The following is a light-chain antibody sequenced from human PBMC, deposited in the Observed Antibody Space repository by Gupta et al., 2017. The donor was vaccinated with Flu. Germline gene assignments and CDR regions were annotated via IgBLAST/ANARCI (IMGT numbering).Light chain of an antibody. CDR3: QHRSNCPLT. V-gene: IGKV3-11*01. Sequence: EIVLTQSPATLSLSPGERATLSCRASQSVSSYLAWYQQKPGQAPRLLIYDASDRANGLPARFSGSGFGTEFTLTISSREPEDFAVYYCQHRSNCPLTFGQGTRLDIK. CDR2: DAS. CDR1: QSVSSY. J-gene: IGKJ5*01.